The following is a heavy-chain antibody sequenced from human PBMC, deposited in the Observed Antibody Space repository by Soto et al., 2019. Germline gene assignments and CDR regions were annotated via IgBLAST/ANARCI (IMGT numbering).Heavy chain of an antibody. Sequence: EVQLVESGGGLVEPGGSLRLSCAASGFTFSNAWMTWVRQAPGKGLEWVGRVKSKTDGETTDYAAPVKGRFTISRDDSKNTLYLQMNSLKTEDTAVYYCTTRLELTSNFDYWGQGTLVTVSS. J-gene: IGHJ4*02. CDR2: VKSKTDGETT. D-gene: IGHD1-7*01. CDR3: TTRLELTSNFDY. V-gene: IGHV3-15*01. CDR1: GFTFSNAW.